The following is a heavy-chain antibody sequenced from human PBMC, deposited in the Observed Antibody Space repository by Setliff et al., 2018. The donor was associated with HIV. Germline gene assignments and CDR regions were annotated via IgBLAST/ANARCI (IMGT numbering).Heavy chain of an antibody. J-gene: IGHJ5*02. D-gene: IGHD3-22*01. CDR1: GYTFTAYY. Sequence: ASVKVSCKASGYTFTAYYMHWVQQAPGKGLEWEGRVDPEDGETMYAEKFRGRVTITADTSTDTAYLELSSLRSEDTAVYYCATVSGDYYDSSDRPWGQGTLVTVSS. V-gene: IGHV1-69-2*01. CDR2: VDPEDGET. CDR3: ATVSGDYYDSSDRP.